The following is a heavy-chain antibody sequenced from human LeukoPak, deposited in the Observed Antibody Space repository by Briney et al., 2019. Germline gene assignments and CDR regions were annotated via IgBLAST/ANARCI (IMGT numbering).Heavy chain of an antibody. CDR2: IWYDGSNK. CDR3: ARGLYSGSSYGENDY. Sequence: PGGSLRLSCAASGFTFSSYGMHGVRQAPGKGLEWVAVIWYDGSNKYYADSVKGRFTISRDNSKNTLYLQMNSLRPEDTAVYYCARGLYSGSSYGENDYWGQGTLVTVSS. CDR1: GFTFSSYG. D-gene: IGHD1-26*01. V-gene: IGHV3-33*01. J-gene: IGHJ4*02.